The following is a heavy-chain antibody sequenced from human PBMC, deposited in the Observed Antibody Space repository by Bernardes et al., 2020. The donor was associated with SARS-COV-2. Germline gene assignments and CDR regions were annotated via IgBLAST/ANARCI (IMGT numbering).Heavy chain of an antibody. CDR3: ARGATGSYFDY. V-gene: IGHV3-30-3*01. J-gene: IGHJ4*02. CDR2: ISYDGSNK. Sequence: GGSLRLSCAASGFTFNTYSMHWVRQAPGKGLEWVAIISYDGSNKYNADSVKGRFTISRDNSKNTLYLQMNSLRPEDTAVYYCARGATGSYFDYWGQGILVTVSS. D-gene: IGHD1-26*01. CDR1: GFTFNTYS.